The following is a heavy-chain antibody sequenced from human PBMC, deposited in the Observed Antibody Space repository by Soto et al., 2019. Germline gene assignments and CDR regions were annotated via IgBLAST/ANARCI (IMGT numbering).Heavy chain of an antibody. D-gene: IGHD3-9*01. J-gene: IGHJ4*02. Sequence: VASVKVSCKASGYTFTGYYMHWVRQAPGQGLEWMGWINPNSARTNYAQRFQGRVTMTRDTSISTAYMELSRLRSDDTAVYYCARDLNYDILTGYNIAVAGTRDYWGQGTLVTVSS. CDR2: INPNSART. CDR3: ARDLNYDILTGYNIAVAGTRDY. CDR1: GYTFTGYY. V-gene: IGHV1-2*02.